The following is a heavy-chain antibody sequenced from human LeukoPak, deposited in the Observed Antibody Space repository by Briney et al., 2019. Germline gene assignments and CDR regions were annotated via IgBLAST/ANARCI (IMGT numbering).Heavy chain of an antibody. V-gene: IGHV3-23*01. CDR3: AKASCVSNADAVW. Sequence: PGGSLRLSCAASGFSFTNYAMSWVRQAPARGPEWVSSLRGGGETFYADSVKGRFTLSRDDSRNTAYLQLNNLRVEDTAIYYCAKASCVSNADAVWWGQGTQVTVSS. J-gene: IGHJ4*02. CDR1: GFSFTNYA. D-gene: IGHD1-1*01. CDR2: LRGGGET.